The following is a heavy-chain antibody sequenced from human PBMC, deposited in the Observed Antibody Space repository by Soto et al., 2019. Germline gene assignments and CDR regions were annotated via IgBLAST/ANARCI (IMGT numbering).Heavy chain of an antibody. Sequence: GSLELSCAATGFTFNHYGVHWVRQAPGKGLEWVAGISYDGNNYYADSVTGRFTISRDNSNTLYLQMNSLRAEDTAVYYCLNGGLNAGMDVWGQGTTVTVSS. CDR1: GFTFNHYG. D-gene: IGHD2-15*01. CDR3: LNGGLNAGMDV. V-gene: IGHV3-30*18. J-gene: IGHJ6*02. CDR2: ISYDGNN.